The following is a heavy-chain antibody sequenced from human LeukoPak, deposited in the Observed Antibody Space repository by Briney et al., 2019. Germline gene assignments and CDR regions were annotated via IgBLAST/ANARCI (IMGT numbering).Heavy chain of an antibody. D-gene: IGHD3-10*01. J-gene: IGHJ3*02. CDR2: IKSKTDGGTT. CDR1: GFTFSNAW. V-gene: IGHV3-15*01. Sequence: GGSLRLSCAASGFTFSNAWMSWVRQAPGKGLEWVGRIKSKTDGGTTDYAAPVKGRFTISRDDSKNTLYLQMNSLKTEDTAVYYCTTDLNGSGSYDDAFDIWGQGTMVTVSS. CDR3: TTDLNGSGSYDDAFDI.